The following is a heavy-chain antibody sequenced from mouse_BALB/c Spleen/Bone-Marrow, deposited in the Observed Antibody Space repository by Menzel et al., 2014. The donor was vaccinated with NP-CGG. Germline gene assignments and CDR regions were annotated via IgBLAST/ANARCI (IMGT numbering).Heavy chain of an antibody. Sequence: EVKLMESGGGLVQPGGSLRLSCATSGFTFTDYYMSWVRQPPGKALEWLGFIRNKANGYTTEYSASVKGRFTISRDNSQRIPSLQMNTLRAEYSATYYCATGWFAYWGQGTLVTVSA. J-gene: IGHJ3*01. CDR2: IRNKANGYTT. CDR3: ATGWFAY. CDR1: GFTFTDYY. V-gene: IGHV7-3*02.